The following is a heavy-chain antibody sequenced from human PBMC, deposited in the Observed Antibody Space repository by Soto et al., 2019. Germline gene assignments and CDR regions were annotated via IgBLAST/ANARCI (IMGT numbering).Heavy chain of an antibody. D-gene: IGHD1-26*01. V-gene: IGHV3-33*01. CDR1: GFTFSSYG. CDR3: ARGAGGRSTSHYYGMDV. CDR2: IWYDGSNK. Sequence: GGSLRLSCAASGFTFSSYGMHWVRQAPGKGLEWVAVIWYDGSNKYYADSVKGRFTISRDNSMNTLYLQMNSLRAEDTAVYYCARGAGGRSTSHYYGMDVWGQGTTVTVSS. J-gene: IGHJ6*02.